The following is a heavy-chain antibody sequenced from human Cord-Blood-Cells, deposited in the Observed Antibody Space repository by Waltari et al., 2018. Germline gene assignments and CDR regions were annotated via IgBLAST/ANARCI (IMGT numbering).Heavy chain of an antibody. J-gene: IGHJ6*02. D-gene: IGHD2-2*01. Sequence: QLQLQVSGPGLVKPSETLSLTCTVSGGSISSSSYYWGWIRQPPGKGLEWIGRIYYSGSTYYNPSLKSRVTISVDTSKNQFSLKLSSVTAADTAVYYCATASPLCSSTSCYYYYGMDVWGQGTTVT. CDR1: GGSISSSSYY. V-gene: IGHV4-39*01. CDR3: ATASPLCSSTSCYYYYGMDV. CDR2: IYYSGST.